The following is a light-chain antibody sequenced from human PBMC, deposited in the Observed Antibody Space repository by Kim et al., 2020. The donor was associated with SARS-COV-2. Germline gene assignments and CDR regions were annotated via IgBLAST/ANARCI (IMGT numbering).Light chain of an antibody. Sequence: QSALTQPASVSGSPGQSITISCTGTTSDVGSYNYVSWYQQHPDKAPKLMIYDVSNRPSGVSNRFSGSKSGNTASLTISGLQAEDEADYYCSSYITTSSRYMFGTGTKVTVL. CDR1: TSDVGSYNY. CDR2: DVS. V-gene: IGLV2-14*03. CDR3: SSYITTSSRYM. J-gene: IGLJ1*01.